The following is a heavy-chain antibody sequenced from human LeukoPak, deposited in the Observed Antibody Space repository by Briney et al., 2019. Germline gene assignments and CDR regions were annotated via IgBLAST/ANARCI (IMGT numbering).Heavy chain of an antibody. D-gene: IGHD1-1*01. CDR2: ISTSGRAT. J-gene: IGHJ4*02. V-gene: IGHV3-23*01. Sequence: PGGSLRLSCAASGFAFSTYAMTWVRQAPEKGLQWVSTISTSGRATYYADSVKGRFTISTDNSENTLYLQMNSLRAEDTAVYYCARDNSRNDLEYWGQGTLVTVSS. CDR3: ARDNSRNDLEY. CDR1: GFAFSTYA.